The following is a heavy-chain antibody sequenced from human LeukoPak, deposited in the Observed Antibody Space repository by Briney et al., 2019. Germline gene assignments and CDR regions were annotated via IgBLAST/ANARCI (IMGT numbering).Heavy chain of an antibody. J-gene: IGHJ6*03. V-gene: IGHV3-7*01. CDR2: IKQDGSEK. D-gene: IGHD1-26*01. Sequence: AGGSLRLSCAASGFTFSSYWMSWVRQAPGKGLEWVANIKQDGSEKYYVDSVKGRFTISRDSAKNSLYLQMNSLRAEDTAVYYCAKGEQARTKDYSNYYYYMDVWGKGTTVTVSS. CDR1: GFTFSSYW. CDR3: AKGEQARTKDYSNYYYYMDV.